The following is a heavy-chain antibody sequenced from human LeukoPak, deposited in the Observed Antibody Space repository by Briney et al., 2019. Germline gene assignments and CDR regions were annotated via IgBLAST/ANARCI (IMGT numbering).Heavy chain of an antibody. Sequence: PGGSLRLSCVASGFTFSTYAMRWVRQAPGEGLEWVSAISGGGAITYYTDSVKGRFTISRDNSKNTLYLRMNSLRAEDTALYYCAKADSNYYMDVWGKGTTVTVSS. V-gene: IGHV3-23*01. CDR2: ISGGGAIT. D-gene: IGHD2-15*01. CDR3: AKADSNYYMDV. J-gene: IGHJ6*03. CDR1: GFTFSTYA.